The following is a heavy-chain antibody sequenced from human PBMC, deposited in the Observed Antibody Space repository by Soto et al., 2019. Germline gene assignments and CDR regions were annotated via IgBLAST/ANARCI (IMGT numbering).Heavy chain of an antibody. CDR1: GFTLSGRS. D-gene: IGHD3-10*01. J-gene: IGHJ6*04. V-gene: IGHV3-74*01. CDR2: IDNAGTDS. CDR3: ARGWFGPDV. Sequence: EVQLVGSGGGLVQPGGSLRLSCVASGFTLSGRSMHWVRQAPGKGLVWVSGIDNAGTDSTYADSVKGRFTSSRDNAKNMLYLQMNSLRVEDTAVYYCARGWFGPDVWGKGTTVTVSS.